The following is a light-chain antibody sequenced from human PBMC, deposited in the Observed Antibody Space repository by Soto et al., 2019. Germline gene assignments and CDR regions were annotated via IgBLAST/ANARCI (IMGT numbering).Light chain of an antibody. CDR1: PSVSSN. J-gene: IGKJ5*01. Sequence: DILMTQSPATLSVSPGERATLSCRASPSVSSNVAWYQQKPGHAPRPLSYGAPTRATVIPARFSGSVSGTECTHTIRSLQYEDFAVYYCQQYNNWHPITFCQWKRLEIK. CDR2: GAP. V-gene: IGKV3-15*01. CDR3: QQYNNWHPIT.